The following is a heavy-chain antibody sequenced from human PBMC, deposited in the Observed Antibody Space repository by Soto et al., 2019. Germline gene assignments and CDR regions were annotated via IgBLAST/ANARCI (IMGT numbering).Heavy chain of an antibody. Sequence: ASVKVSCKASGYTFTRSGISWVRQAPGQGPEWMGWISGYNGDTNYAQTFQGRVTMTTDTSTSTAYMELRSLRAEDTAVYYCARDLVLLWFGELLPYYYYGMDVWGQGTTVTVSS. CDR1: GYTFTRSG. CDR2: ISGYNGDT. CDR3: ARDLVLLWFGELLPYYYYGMDV. V-gene: IGHV1-18*01. D-gene: IGHD3-10*01. J-gene: IGHJ6*02.